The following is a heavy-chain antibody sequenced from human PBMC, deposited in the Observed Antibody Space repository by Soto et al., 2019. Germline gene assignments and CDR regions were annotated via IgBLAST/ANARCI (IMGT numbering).Heavy chain of an antibody. CDR1: GGSFSGYY. Sequence: SETLSLTCAVYGGSFSGYYWSWIRQPPGKGLEWIGEINHSGSTNYNPSLKSRVTISVDTSKNQFSLKLSSVTAADTAVYYCARNRAAAGTGEYFQHWGQGTLVTVSS. V-gene: IGHV4-34*01. J-gene: IGHJ1*01. D-gene: IGHD6-13*01. CDR2: INHSGST. CDR3: ARNRAAAGTGEYFQH.